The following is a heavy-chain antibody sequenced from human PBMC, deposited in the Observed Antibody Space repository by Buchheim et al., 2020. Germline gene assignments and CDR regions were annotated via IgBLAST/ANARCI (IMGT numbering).Heavy chain of an antibody. CDR1: GFTLSSYS. CDR3: AKRGGSTYYFDY. V-gene: IGHV3-23*04. Sequence: VQLVESGGGLVKPGGSLRLSCAASGFTLSSYSMSWVRQAPGKGLEWVSSMSGSGGGTYYADSLKGRFAISRDSSKNTLYLQMNSLRADDTAVYYCAKRGGSTYYFDYWGHGTL. CDR2: MSGSGGGT. J-gene: IGHJ4*01. D-gene: IGHD2-15*01.